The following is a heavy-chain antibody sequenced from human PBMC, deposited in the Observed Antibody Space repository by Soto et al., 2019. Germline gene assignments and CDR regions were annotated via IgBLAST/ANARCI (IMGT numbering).Heavy chain of an antibody. V-gene: IGHV5-51*01. Sequence: GESLKISCTGSGYNFNTYWIGWVRQMPGKGLEWMGIIYPGDFDTRYSQSFQGHLTMSVDKSINTAYLQWSSLETSDTAMYYCARLLGYSYGYQEFFAYWGKGTPVTVSS. CDR1: GYNFNTYW. CDR3: ARLLGYSYGYQEFFAY. D-gene: IGHD5-18*01. CDR2: IYPGDFDT. J-gene: IGHJ4*02.